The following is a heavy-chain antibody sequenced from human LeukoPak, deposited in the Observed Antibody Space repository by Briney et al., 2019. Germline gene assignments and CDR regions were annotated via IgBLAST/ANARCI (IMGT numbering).Heavy chain of an antibody. V-gene: IGHV4-34*01. Sequence: SETLSLTCAVYGGSFSGYYWSWIRQPPGKGLEWIGEINHSGSTNYNPSLKSRVTISVETSKNQFSLKLSSVTAADTAVYYCARRRSYGEAWGQGTLVTVSS. J-gene: IGHJ5*02. CDR1: GGSFSGYY. CDR2: INHSGST. D-gene: IGHD3-16*01. CDR3: ARRRSYGEA.